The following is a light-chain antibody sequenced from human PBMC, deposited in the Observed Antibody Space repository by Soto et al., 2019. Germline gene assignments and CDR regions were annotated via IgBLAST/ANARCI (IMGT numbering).Light chain of an antibody. CDR2: EVT. CDR3: SSYTTSAPYV. J-gene: IGLJ1*01. Sequence: SALTQPASVSGSPGQSITISCTGTSSDVGAYNFVSWYQHHPGRAPKVIIYEVTIRPSGVSNRFSGSKSGNTASLTISGLQAEDEADYYCSSYTTSAPYVFGSGTKVTV. V-gene: IGLV2-14*01. CDR1: SSDVGAYNF.